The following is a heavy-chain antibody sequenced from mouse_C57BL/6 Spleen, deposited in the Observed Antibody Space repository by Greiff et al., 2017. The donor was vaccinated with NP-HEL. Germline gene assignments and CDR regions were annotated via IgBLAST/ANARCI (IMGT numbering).Heavy chain of an antibody. D-gene: IGHD2-1*01. J-gene: IGHJ2*01. Sequence: EVQLVESGGGLVKPGGSLKLSCAASGFTFSDYGMHWVRQAPEKGLEWVAYISSGSSTIYYADTVKGRFTISRDNAKNTLFLQMTSLRSEDTAMYYCAKIYYGNPYYFDYWGQGTTLTVSS. CDR2: ISSGSSTI. CDR3: AKIYYGNPYYFDY. CDR1: GFTFSDYG. V-gene: IGHV5-17*01.